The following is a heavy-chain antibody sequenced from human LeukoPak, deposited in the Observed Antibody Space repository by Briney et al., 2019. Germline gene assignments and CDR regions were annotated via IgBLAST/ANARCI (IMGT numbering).Heavy chain of an antibody. CDR2: NYPGDSGT. Sequence: GEVLEICRKGSGYSFTYYWNGLGRQMPGKGAEWVAMNYPGDSGTRYSPSFQRQVTISADKSISTAYLQWSSLKASDTAMYYCATLHTYYYYGMDVWDQGTTVTV. J-gene: IGHJ6*02. CDR1: GYSFTYYW. V-gene: IGHV5-51*01. CDR3: ATLHTYYYYGMDV.